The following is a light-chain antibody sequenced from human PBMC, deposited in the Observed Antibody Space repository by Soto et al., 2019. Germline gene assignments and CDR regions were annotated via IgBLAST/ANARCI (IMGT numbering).Light chain of an antibody. CDR2: ENN. J-gene: IGLJ1*01. CDR1: SSNIGAGYE. Sequence: QSVLTQPPSVSEAPGQRVTISCTGSSSNIGAGYEAHWYQQVPGTAPKLLIYENNNRPSGVPDRFSGYKSGTSASLAITGLQAEDEAEYCCQSYDSSLSGYVFGTGTKVTVL. CDR3: QSYDSSLSGYV. V-gene: IGLV1-40*01.